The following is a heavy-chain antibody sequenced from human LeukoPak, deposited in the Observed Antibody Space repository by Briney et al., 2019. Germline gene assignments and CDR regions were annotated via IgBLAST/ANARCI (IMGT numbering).Heavy chain of an antibody. CDR1: GGTFSSYA. Sequence: SVKVSCKAYGGTFSSYAISWVRQDPGQGLEWMGRIIPILGIANYAQKFQGRVTITADKSTSTTDMELSSLRSEDTAVYYCTRLTYYYDSSGYYYDSSFWFDPWGQGTLVNVSS. CDR3: TRLTYYYDSSGYYYDSSFWFDP. V-gene: IGHV1-69*04. CDR2: IIPILGIA. D-gene: IGHD3-22*01. J-gene: IGHJ5*02.